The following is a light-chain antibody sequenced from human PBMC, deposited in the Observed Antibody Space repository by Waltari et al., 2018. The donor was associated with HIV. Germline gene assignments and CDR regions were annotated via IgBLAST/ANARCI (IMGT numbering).Light chain of an antibody. J-gene: IGKJ4*01. CDR3: QQYNSWPPLS. Sequence: EIVMTQSPATLSVSPGERATLSFRASQSVSSNLAWYQQKPGQAPRLLIYRVSTRATGIPARFSGSGSGTEFTLTISSLQSEDFAVYYCQQYNSWPPLSFGGGTKVGIK. CDR1: QSVSSN. CDR2: RVS. V-gene: IGKV3-15*01.